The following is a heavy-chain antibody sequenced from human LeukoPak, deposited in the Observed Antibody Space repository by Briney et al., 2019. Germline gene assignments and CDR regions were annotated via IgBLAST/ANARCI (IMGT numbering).Heavy chain of an antibody. CDR1: GFTFRNYW. V-gene: IGHV3-7*01. Sequence: GGSLRLSCAASGFTFRNYWMTWVRQSPGQGLEWVANINQHGSEIHYVDSVKGRFTISRDDAKSSLNLQMNNLRAEDTAVYYCARDSRIPPVGFDPWGQGTLVTVSS. J-gene: IGHJ5*02. D-gene: IGHD2-2*02. CDR3: ARDSRIPPVGFDP. CDR2: INQHGSEI.